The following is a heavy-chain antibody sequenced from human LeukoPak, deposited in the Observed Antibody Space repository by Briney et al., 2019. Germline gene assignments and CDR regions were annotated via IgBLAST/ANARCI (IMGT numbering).Heavy chain of an antibody. CDR3: ARGGARDGYYFDY. D-gene: IGHD5-24*01. CDR2: ISSSSSYI. J-gene: IGHJ4*02. CDR1: GFTFSSYS. Sequence: GGSLRLSCASSGFTFSSYSMNWVRQAPGKGLEWVSSISSSSSYIYYADSVKGRFTISRDNAKTSLYLQMNSLRAEDTAVYYCARGGARDGYYFDYWGQGTLVTVSS. V-gene: IGHV3-21*01.